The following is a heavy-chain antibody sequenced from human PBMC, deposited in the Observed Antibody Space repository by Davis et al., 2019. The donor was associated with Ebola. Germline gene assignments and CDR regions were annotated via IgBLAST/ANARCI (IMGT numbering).Heavy chain of an antibody. CDR2: VYYTGST. Sequence: PGGSLRLSSTISGVSLTTHYWNWIRQPPGKGLEWIGSVYYTGSTNYSLSLESRVTISVDTSKNQFSLKLRSVTAADTAVYYCAERGGSVWGQGTLVTVSS. D-gene: IGHD3-16*01. CDR1: GVSLTTHY. CDR3: AERGGSV. V-gene: IGHV4-59*11. J-gene: IGHJ4*02.